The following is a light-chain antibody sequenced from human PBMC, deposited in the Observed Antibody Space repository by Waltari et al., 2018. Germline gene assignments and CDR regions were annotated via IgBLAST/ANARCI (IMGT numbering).Light chain of an antibody. Sequence: SYDLTQSPSVSVSPGQTASIPCPGDKLGAKDASWYQQKPGQSPILVIYQNDKRPSGIPERFSGSSSGNIATLTISGTQAMDEAGYYCQAWDSGSVIFGGGTKLTVL. J-gene: IGLJ2*01. CDR3: QAWDSGSVI. CDR2: QND. CDR1: KLGAKD. V-gene: IGLV3-1*01.